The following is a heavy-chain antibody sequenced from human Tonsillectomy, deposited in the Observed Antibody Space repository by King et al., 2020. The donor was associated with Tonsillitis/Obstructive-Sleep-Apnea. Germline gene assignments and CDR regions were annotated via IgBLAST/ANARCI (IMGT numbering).Heavy chain of an antibody. CDR1: GYSFTIYW. CDR3: ARLRRGHTAALYYYMDV. CDR2: IDPSDSYT. J-gene: IGHJ6*03. V-gene: IGHV5-10-1*01. Sequence: VQLVESGAEVKKPGESLRISCKSSGYSFTIYWISWVRQMPGKGLEWMGRIDPSDSYTNYSPSFQGNVTISVDRSISTAYLQWSSLKASDTAIYYCARLRRGHTAALYYYMDVWGAGTTVTVSS. D-gene: IGHD3-10*01.